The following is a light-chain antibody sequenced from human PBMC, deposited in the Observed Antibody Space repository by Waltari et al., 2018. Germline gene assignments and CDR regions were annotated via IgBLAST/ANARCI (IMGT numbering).Light chain of an antibody. CDR1: QSVTTS. V-gene: IGKV1-39*01. Sequence: DIQMTQSPASLAASLGDRVTITCRPSQSVTTSLNWYRQKSGEPPKLLISAASSFQSGVPSRFSGSGSGTDFTLTITHLQPEDVATYFCQQSHSPPFTFGPGTKV. CDR2: AAS. CDR3: QQSHSPPFT. J-gene: IGKJ3*01.